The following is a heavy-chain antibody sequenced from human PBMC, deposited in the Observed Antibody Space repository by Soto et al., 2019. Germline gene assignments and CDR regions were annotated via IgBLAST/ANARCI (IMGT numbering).Heavy chain of an antibody. CDR3: ARRIRYCSGGSCYSRWFDP. J-gene: IGHJ5*02. CDR2: IYYTGIT. Sequence: QLQLQESGPGLVRPSETLSLTCTVSGGSISSSSYYWGWTRQPPGKGLEWIGSIYYTGITSYNQSLKSRVTTSLDTSKNQFSLKLTSVTAADTAVYYCARRIRYCSGGSCYSRWFDPWGQGTLVTVSS. D-gene: IGHD2-15*01. V-gene: IGHV4-39*01. CDR1: GGSISSSSYY.